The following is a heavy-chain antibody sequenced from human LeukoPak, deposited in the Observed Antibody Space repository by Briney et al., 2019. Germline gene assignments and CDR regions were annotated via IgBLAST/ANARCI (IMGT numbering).Heavy chain of an antibody. CDR3: ARIPLYCSGGSCYLGRFDP. J-gene: IGHJ5*02. CDR2: IYYSGST. Sequence: SETLSLTCTVSGGSISSSSYYCGWIRQPPGKGLEWIVSIYYSGSTYYNPSLKSRVTISVDTSKNQFSLKLSSVTAADTAVYYCARIPLYCSGGSCYLGRFDPWGQGTLVTVSS. V-gene: IGHV4-39*01. D-gene: IGHD2-15*01. CDR1: GGSISSSSYY.